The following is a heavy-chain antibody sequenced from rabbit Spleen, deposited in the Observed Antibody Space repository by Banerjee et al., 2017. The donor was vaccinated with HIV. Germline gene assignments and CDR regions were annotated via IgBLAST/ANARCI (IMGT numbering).Heavy chain of an antibody. CDR1: GFTLSSYY. CDR2: IDPVFGIT. CDR3: ARDTSSSFSSYGMDL. D-gene: IGHD1-1*01. J-gene: IGHJ6*01. V-gene: IGHV1S7*01. Sequence: QLVESGGGLVKPEGSLKLSCKASGFTLSSYYMNWVRQAPGKGLEWIGYIDPVFGITYYANWVNGRFSISRENAQNTVFLQMTSLTAADTATYFCARDTSSSFSSYGMDLWGPGTLVTVS.